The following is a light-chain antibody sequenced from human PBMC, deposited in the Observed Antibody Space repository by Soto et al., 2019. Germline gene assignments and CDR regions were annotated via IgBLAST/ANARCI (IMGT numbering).Light chain of an antibody. J-gene: IGKJ1*01. V-gene: IGKV3-11*01. Sequence: EIVMEQSPATLSVSAWERATLSCAASQSVSSNLACYQHKPGQAPRLLIYDASNRANGIPARFTGSGSGTDFTLTISSLEPEDFAVYYCQQRSNWPPTFGQGTKVNIK. CDR1: QSVSSN. CDR2: DAS. CDR3: QQRSNWPPT.